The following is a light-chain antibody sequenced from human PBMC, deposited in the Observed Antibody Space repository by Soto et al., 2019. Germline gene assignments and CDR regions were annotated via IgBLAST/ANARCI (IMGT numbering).Light chain of an antibody. CDR2: GAS. V-gene: IGKV3-15*01. Sequence: EIVLTQSPGTLSLSPGERATLSCRASQSVSNNYLAWYQQKPGQAPRLLIYGASTRATGIPARFSGSGSGTEFTLTISSLQSEDFAVYYCQQYNNQWTFGQGTKVDI. J-gene: IGKJ1*01. CDR3: QQYNNQWT. CDR1: QSVSNN.